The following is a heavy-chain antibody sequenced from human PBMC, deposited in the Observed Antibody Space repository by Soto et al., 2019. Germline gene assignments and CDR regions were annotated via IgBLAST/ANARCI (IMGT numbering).Heavy chain of an antibody. CDR2: IYLNDDK. V-gene: IGHV2-5*01. CDR3: GHRRNDYDSSGYA. D-gene: IGHD3-22*01. J-gene: IGHJ5*02. CDR1: GFSLSTSGVG. Sequence: SGPTLVKPTETLTLTCTLSGFSLSTSGVGVGWIRQPPGKALEWLALIYLNDDKRYSPSLRSRLTITRDTSKNQVVLTMTNMDPVDTATYYCGHRRNDYDSSGYAWGQGNMVTAPQ.